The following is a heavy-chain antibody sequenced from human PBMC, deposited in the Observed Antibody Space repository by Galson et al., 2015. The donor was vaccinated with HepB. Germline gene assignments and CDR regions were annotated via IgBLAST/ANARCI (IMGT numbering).Heavy chain of an antibody. CDR2: ISGSGGST. V-gene: IGHV3-23*01. Sequence: SGAEVKKPGESLRISCKGSGYSFTSYWISWVRQAPGKGLEWVSAISGSGGSTYYADSVKGRFTISRDNSKNTLYLQMNSLGAEDTAVYYCAKDAVEYQLLLGEFDYWGQGTLVTVSS. D-gene: IGHD2-2*01. CDR3: AKDAVEYQLLLGEFDY. J-gene: IGHJ4*02. CDR1: GYSFTSYW.